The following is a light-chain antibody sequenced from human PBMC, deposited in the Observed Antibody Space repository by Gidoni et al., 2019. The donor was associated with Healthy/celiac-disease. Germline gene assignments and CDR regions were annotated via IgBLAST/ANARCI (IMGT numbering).Light chain of an antibody. CDR3: MQALQTPQYT. CDR2: LGS. Sequence: DIVMTQSPLSLPVTPGEPASISCRSSQSLLHSNGYNYLHWYLQKPGQSPQLLIYLGSNRASGVPDRFSGSGSGTDFTLKISRVEAEDVGVYYCMQALQTPQYTFGQGTKLEIK. V-gene: IGKV2-28*01. CDR1: QSLLHSNGYNY. J-gene: IGKJ2*01.